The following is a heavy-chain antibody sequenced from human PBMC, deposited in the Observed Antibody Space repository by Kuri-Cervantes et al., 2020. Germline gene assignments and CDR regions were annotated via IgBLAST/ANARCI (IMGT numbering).Heavy chain of an antibody. J-gene: IGHJ4*02. V-gene: IGHV4-59*01. CDR1: GGSISSYY. D-gene: IGHD6-19*01. CDR2: IYYSGST. Sequence: GSLRLSCTVSGGSISSYYWSWIRQPPGKGLEWIGYIYYSGSTNYNPSLKSRVTISVDTSKNQFSLKLSSVTAADTAVYYCARDNSGWYVWGQGTLVTVSS. CDR3: ARDNSGWYV.